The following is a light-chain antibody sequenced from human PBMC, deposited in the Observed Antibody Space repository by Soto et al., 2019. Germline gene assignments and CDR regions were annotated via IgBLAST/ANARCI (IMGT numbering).Light chain of an antibody. Sequence: ETVLTQSPGTLSLSPVERATLSCRATQSVNNDYLAWYQQRPGLAPRLLIFGASGRATGIPDRSSGSGSGTDFTLTISRLEPEDFAIYYCQQYGTSPLTFGGGTKVDIK. CDR1: QSVNNDY. J-gene: IGKJ4*01. CDR3: QQYGTSPLT. V-gene: IGKV3-20*01. CDR2: GAS.